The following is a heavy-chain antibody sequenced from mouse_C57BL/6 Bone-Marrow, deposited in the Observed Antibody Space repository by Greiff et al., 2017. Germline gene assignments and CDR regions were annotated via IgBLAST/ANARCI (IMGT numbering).Heavy chain of an antibody. D-gene: IGHD1-1*01. CDR2: IWSDGST. J-gene: IGHJ1*03. CDR1: GFSLTSYG. Sequence: LVAPSQSLSITCTASGFSLTSYGVHWVRQPPGKGLEWLVVIWSDGSTTYNSALKSRLSISKDNSKSQVFLKMNSLQTDDTAMYYCARSLYYGSNHWYFYVWGTGTTVTVSS. CDR3: ARSLYYGSNHWYFYV. V-gene: IGHV2-6*03.